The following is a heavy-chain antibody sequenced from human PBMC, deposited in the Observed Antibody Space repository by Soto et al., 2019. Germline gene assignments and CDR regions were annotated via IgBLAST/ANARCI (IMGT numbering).Heavy chain of an antibody. CDR1: GGTFSSYA. V-gene: IGHV1-69*13. J-gene: IGHJ6*02. Sequence: GASVKVSCKASGGTFSSYAISWVRQAPGQGLEWMGGIIPIFGTANYAQKFQGRVTITADESTSTAYMELSSLRSEDTAVYYCARGCSGSTSCYDPTAYYYYGMDVWGQGTTVTVSS. CDR2: IIPIFGTA. CDR3: ARGCSGSTSCYDPTAYYYYGMDV. D-gene: IGHD2-2*01.